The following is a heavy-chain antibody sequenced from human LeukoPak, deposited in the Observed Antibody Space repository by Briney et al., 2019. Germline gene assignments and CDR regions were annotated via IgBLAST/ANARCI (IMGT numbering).Heavy chain of an antibody. CDR3: ARQNILGSTKAPLDL. V-gene: IGHV5-51*01. CDR1: GNSFSNYF. Sequence: GESLKISCKGSGNSFSNYFIAWVRQMPRKGLEWMGIIYPGDSDTRYSPSFQGQVTISADKSINTVYLQWGSVEASDTAMYYCARQNILGSTKAPLDLWGQGTLVTVSS. D-gene: IGHD1-26*01. J-gene: IGHJ5*02. CDR2: IYPGDSDT.